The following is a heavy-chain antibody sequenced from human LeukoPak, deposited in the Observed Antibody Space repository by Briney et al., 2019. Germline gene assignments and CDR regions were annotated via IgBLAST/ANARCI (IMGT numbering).Heavy chain of an antibody. V-gene: IGHV3-23*01. CDR3: ARGLLTTVTTGDYFDY. CDR1: GFTFSNYA. J-gene: IGHJ4*02. D-gene: IGHD4-17*01. CDR2: VSYSGGST. Sequence: PGGSLRLSCAASGFTFSNYAMSWVRQAPGKGLEWVSTVSYSGGSTYYADSVKGRFTISRDNSKNTLYLQMNSLRADDTAVYYCARGLLTTVTTGDYFDYWGQGTLVTVSS.